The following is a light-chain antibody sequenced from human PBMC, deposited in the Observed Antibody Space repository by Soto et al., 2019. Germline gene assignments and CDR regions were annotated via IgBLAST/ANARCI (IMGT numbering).Light chain of an antibody. CDR2: DAF. CDR3: QQYAISPPT. J-gene: IGKJ4*01. Sequence: EIVLTQSPGTLSLSPGERATLSCRASQSVSNSDLAWYQQKPGQAPSLLIYDAFSRPTGIPDRFSGSGSGTDFTLTISRLEPEDFALYYCQQYAISPPTFGGGTKVDIK. V-gene: IGKV3-20*01. CDR1: QSVSNSD.